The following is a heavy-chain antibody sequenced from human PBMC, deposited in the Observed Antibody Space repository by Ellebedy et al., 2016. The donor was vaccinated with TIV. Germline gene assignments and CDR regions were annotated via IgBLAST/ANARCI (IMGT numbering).Heavy chain of an antibody. D-gene: IGHD6-13*01. J-gene: IGHJ3*02. CDR3: ARGLYSGSWYDGFDI. CDR2: ISSSSSTI. V-gene: IGHV3-48*04. Sequence: GESLKISXAASGFTFSSYSMNWVRQAPGKGLEWVSYISSSSSTIYYADSVKGRFTISRDNAKNSLYLQMNSLRAEDTAVYYCARGLYSGSWYDGFDIWGQGTMVTVSS. CDR1: GFTFSSYS.